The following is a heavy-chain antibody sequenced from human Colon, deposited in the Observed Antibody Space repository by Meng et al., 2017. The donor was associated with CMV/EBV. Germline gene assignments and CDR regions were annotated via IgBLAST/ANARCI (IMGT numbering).Heavy chain of an antibody. Sequence: GSLRLSCAVYGGSFSGYYWSWLRQPPGKGLEWIGEINHSGSTNYNPSLKSRVTISVDTSKNQFSLKLSSVTAADTAVYYCARLSGYGSYYYGMDVWGQGTTVTVSS. CDR2: INHSGST. D-gene: IGHD5-18*01. CDR3: ARLSGYGSYYYGMDV. V-gene: IGHV4-34*01. CDR1: GGSFSGYY. J-gene: IGHJ6*02.